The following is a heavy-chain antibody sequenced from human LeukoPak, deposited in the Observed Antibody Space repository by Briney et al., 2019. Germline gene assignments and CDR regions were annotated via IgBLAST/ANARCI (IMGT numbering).Heavy chain of an antibody. CDR1: SASISSYY. D-gene: IGHD6-19*01. V-gene: IGHV4-59*01. Sequence: SETLSLTCTVSSASISSYYWGWIRQSPGKGLEWIGYIQNTGGTNYNPSLKSRVSISKDTSKNQFSLQVRSVTASDTAVYYCVKHGSGWSFDYWGQGTLVTVSS. CDR2: IQNTGGT. CDR3: VKHGSGWSFDY. J-gene: IGHJ4*02.